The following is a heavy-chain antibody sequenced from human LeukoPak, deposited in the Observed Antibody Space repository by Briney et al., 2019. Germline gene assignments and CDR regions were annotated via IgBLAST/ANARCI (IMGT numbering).Heavy chain of an antibody. Sequence: GASVKVSCKASGGTFSSYAISWVRQAPGQGLEWMGWINPNSGGTNYAQKFQGRVTMTRDTSISTAYMELSRLRSDDTAVYYCARGPVVVAAYYYYYYMDVWGKGTTVTVSS. CDR1: GGTFSSYA. CDR2: INPNSGGT. CDR3: ARGPVVVAAYYYYYYMDV. V-gene: IGHV1-2*02. J-gene: IGHJ6*03. D-gene: IGHD2-15*01.